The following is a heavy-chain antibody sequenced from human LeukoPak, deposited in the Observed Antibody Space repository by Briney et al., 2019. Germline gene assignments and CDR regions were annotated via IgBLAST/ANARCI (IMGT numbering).Heavy chain of an antibody. CDR1: GYTFTSYD. CDR2: MNPNSGNT. CDR3: ARGLPVAGTSPKRKNWFDP. Sequence: GASVKVSCKASGYTFTSYDINWVRQATGQGLEWMGWMNPNSGNTGYAQKFQGRVTMTRNTSISTAYMELSSLRSEDTAVYYCARGLPVAGTSPKRKNWFDPWGQGTLVTVSS. V-gene: IGHV1-8*01. D-gene: IGHD6-19*01. J-gene: IGHJ5*02.